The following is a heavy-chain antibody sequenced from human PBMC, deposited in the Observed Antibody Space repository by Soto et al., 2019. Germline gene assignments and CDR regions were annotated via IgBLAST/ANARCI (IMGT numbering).Heavy chain of an antibody. J-gene: IGHJ3*02. CDR3: AGEIVGVIISGGRDAFDI. V-gene: IGHV1-69*01. D-gene: IGHD3-3*01. Sequence: QVQLVQSGAEVKKPGSSVKVSCKASGGTFSTYAISWVRQAPGQGLEWMGGIIPIFGTAKYAQKFQGRVTSTAEESKSTAYMELSSLRSEDTAVYYCAGEIVGVIISGGRDAFDIWGQGTMVTVSS. CDR2: IIPIFGTA. CDR1: GGTFSTYA.